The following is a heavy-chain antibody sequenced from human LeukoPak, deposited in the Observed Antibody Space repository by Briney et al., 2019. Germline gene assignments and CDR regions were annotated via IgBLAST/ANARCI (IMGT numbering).Heavy chain of an antibody. CDR1: GFTFSSYA. CDR2: ISDSGSST. CDR3: AKMLNTGHAHAALDY. Sequence: PGGSLRLSCAASGFTFSSYAMSWVRQAPGKGLEWVSAISDSGSSTYYADSVKGRFTISRDNSKNTLYLQMNSLRAEDTAVYYCAKMLNTGHAHAALDYWGQGTLVTVSS. D-gene: IGHD2-8*02. J-gene: IGHJ4*02. V-gene: IGHV3-23*01.